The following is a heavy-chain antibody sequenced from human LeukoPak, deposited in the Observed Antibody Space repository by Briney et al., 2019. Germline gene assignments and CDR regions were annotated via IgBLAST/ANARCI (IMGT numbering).Heavy chain of an antibody. J-gene: IGHJ5*02. D-gene: IGHD2-2*02. Sequence: ASVKVSCKASGYTFTSYDINWVRQATGQGLEWMGWMNPNSGNTGYAQKFQGRVTMTRNTSISTAYMELRSLRSDDTAVYYCARDRDPRIVVVPAAIPNNWFDPWGQGTLVTVSS. CDR2: MNPNSGNT. V-gene: IGHV1-8*01. CDR3: ARDRDPRIVVVPAAIPNNWFDP. CDR1: GYTFTSYD.